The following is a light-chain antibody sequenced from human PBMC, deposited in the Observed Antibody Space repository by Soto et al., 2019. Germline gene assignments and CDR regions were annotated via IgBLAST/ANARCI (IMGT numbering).Light chain of an antibody. Sequence: QSALTQPASVSGSPGQSITISCTGTSSDVGSYNYVSWYQQHPGKAPKVMIYDVSNRPSGVSYRFSGSKSGNTASLTISELQAEDEADYYCSSYTTSSTYVFGTGTKVTVL. CDR2: DVS. CDR1: SSDVGSYNY. J-gene: IGLJ1*01. V-gene: IGLV2-14*01. CDR3: SSYTTSSTYV.